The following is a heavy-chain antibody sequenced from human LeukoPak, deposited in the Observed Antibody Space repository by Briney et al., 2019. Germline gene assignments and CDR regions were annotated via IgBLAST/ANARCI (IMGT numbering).Heavy chain of an antibody. CDR3: AKSKDIVVVPAAIRYFDY. Sequence: QTGGSLRLSCAASGFTFSNYGMSWVRQAPGKGLEWVSVIRGSGGGTYYADSVKGRFTISRDNSKNTVYLQMNSLRAEDTAVYYCAKSKDIVVVPAAIRYFDYWGQGTLVTVSS. CDR2: IRGSGGGT. J-gene: IGHJ4*02. CDR1: GFTFSNYG. D-gene: IGHD2-2*02. V-gene: IGHV3-23*01.